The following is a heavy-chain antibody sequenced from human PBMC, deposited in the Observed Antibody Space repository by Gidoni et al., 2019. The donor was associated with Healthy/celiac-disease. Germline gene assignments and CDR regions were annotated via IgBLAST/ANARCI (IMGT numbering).Heavy chain of an antibody. CDR2: IWYDGSNK. CDR1: GFTFSSYG. D-gene: IGHD4-17*01. V-gene: IGHV3-33*01. Sequence: QVQLVESGGGVVQPGRSLRLSCAASGFTFSSYGIHWVRQAPGKGLEWVAVIWYDGSNKYYADSVKGRFTISRDNSKNTLYLQMNSLRAEDTAVYYCARAQHYVDDAFDIWGQGTMVTVSS. CDR3: ARAQHYVDDAFDI. J-gene: IGHJ3*02.